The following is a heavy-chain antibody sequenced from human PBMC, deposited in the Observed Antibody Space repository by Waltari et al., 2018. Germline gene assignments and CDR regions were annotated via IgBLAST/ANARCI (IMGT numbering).Heavy chain of an antibody. CDR3: ARSHED. CDR2: IYHSGST. Sequence: VQLQESGPGLVKPSETLSLPCAVSGYAISRRDYWGWIRQPPGKGLEWIGSIYHSGSTYYNPSLKSRVTISVDTSKNQFSLKLSSVTAADTAVYYCARSHEDWGQGTLVTVSS. CDR1: GYAISRRDY. V-gene: IGHV4-38-2*01. J-gene: IGHJ4*02.